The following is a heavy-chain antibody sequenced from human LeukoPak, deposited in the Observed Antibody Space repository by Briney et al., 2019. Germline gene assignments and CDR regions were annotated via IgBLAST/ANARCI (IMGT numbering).Heavy chain of an antibody. J-gene: IGHJ4*02. CDR3: ATYTQSGAQGVSDY. V-gene: IGHV1-69*05. Sequence: GASVKVSCKASGGTFSSYSISWVRQAPGQGLEWMGGIIPIFGTANYAQEFQDRVTMTRDTSTSTVYMELSSLRSEDTAVYYCATYTQSGAQGVSDYWGQGTLVTVSS. CDR1: GGTFSSYS. D-gene: IGHD3-10*01. CDR2: IIPIFGTA.